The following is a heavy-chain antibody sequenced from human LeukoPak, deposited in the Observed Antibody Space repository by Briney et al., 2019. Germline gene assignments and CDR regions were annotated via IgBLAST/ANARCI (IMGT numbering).Heavy chain of an antibody. V-gene: IGHV4-61*02. CDR1: GGSISSGSYY. J-gene: IGHJ6*03. CDR3: ARGPLVVAAPNYYYYYYMDV. D-gene: IGHD2-15*01. CDR2: IYTSGSN. Sequence: SETLSLTCTVSGGSISSGSYYWSWIRQPAGKGLEWIGRIYTSGSNNYNPSLKSRVTISVDTSKNQFSLKLSSVTAADTAVYYWARGPLVVAAPNYYYYYYMDVWGKGTTVTVSS.